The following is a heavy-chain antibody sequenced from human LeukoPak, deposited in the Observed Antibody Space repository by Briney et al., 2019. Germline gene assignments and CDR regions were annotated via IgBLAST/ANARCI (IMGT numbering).Heavy chain of an antibody. V-gene: IGHV4-4*02. Sequence: SGTLSLTCAVSGGSISSSNWWSWVRQPPGKGLEWIGEIYHSESPNYNPSLKSRVTISVDKPKNQFSLKMSSVTAADTAVYYCAREAGNTATYDYWGQGTVVTVSS. CDR1: GGSISSSNW. D-gene: IGHD5-18*01. J-gene: IGHJ4*02. CDR2: IYHSESP. CDR3: AREAGNTATYDY.